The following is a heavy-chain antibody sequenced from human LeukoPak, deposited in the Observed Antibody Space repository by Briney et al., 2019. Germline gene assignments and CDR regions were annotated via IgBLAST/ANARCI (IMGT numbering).Heavy chain of an antibody. Sequence: SETLSLTCAVYGGSFSGYYWSWIRQPPGKGLEWIGEINHSGSTNYNPSLKSRVTISVDTSKNQFSLKLSSVTAADTAVYYCATSTVRQLRHAFDIWGQGTMVTVSS. CDR1: GGSFSGYY. D-gene: IGHD4-17*01. CDR2: INHSGST. CDR3: ATSTVRQLRHAFDI. J-gene: IGHJ3*02. V-gene: IGHV4-34*01.